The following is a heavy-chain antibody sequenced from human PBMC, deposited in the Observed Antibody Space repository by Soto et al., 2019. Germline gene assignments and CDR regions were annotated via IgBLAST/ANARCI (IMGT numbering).Heavy chain of an antibody. V-gene: IGHV6-1*01. CDR3: ARGERSWGYCSPIPYGLDV. J-gene: IGHJ6*02. CDR1: GDSVSTNSVA. Sequence: SQTLSLTCAISGDSVSTNSVAWNWIRQSPSRGLEWLGRTYYRSKWYNDYAVSVRSRIIVNADTSKNQFSLQLNSVTPEDTAVYFCARGERSWGYCSPIPYGLDVWGQGTTVTVSS. D-gene: IGHD6-13*01. CDR2: TYYRSKWYN.